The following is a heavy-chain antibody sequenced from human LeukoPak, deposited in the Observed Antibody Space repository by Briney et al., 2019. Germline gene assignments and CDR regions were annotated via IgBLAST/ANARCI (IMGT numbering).Heavy chain of an antibody. J-gene: IGHJ4*02. Sequence: SETLSLTCAVYGGSFSGYYWSWIRQPPGKGLEWIGEINHSGSTNYNPSLKSRVTISVDTSKNQFSLKLSSVTAAATAVYYCAREVCSSGSCVLDYWGQGTLVTVSS. D-gene: IGHD2-15*01. CDR3: AREVCSSGSCVLDY. CDR2: INHSGST. V-gene: IGHV4-34*01. CDR1: GGSFSGYY.